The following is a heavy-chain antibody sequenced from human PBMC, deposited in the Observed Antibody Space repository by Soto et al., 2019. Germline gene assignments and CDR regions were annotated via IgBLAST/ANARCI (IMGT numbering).Heavy chain of an antibody. J-gene: IGHJ6*02. CDR3: ARARYYDFWSGYPALWAGGDRYYYYYGMDV. D-gene: IGHD3-3*01. CDR1: GYTFTSYG. Sequence: ASVKVSCKASGYTFTSYGISWVRQAPGQGLEWMGWISAYNGNTNYAQKLQGRVTMTTDTSTSTAYMELRSLRSDDTAVYYCARARYYDFWSGYPALWAGGDRYYYYYGMDVWSQGTTVTVSS. CDR2: ISAYNGNT. V-gene: IGHV1-18*01.